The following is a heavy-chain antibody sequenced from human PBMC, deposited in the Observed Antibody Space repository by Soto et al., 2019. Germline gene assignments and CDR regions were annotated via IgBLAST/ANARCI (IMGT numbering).Heavy chain of an antibody. CDR3: AIGREFDS. CDR2: IFPSGTT. J-gene: IGHJ4*02. Sequence: SETLSLTCAVSGGSLTSGTYSWNWIRQPPGKGLEWIGYIFPSGTTYYNPSLKSRVSISIDVSKNQFSLNLRSLTAADTAVYYSAIGREFDSWGQGTLVTVSS. V-gene: IGHV4-30-2*01. CDR1: GGSLTSGTYS.